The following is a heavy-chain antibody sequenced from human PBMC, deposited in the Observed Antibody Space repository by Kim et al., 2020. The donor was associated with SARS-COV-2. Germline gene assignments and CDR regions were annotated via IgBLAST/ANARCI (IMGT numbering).Heavy chain of an antibody. Sequence: ASVKVSCKACGYMFTSYGFSWVRQAPGQGLEWLGWISACDGGTKYGQKVQGRVIMTTDTSTNTAYMELWSLRSDDTAMYYCARGAYGDVSFDYWGQGTLVTVSS. CDR3: ARGAYGDVSFDY. D-gene: IGHD4-17*01. V-gene: IGHV1-18*04. J-gene: IGHJ4*02. CDR2: ISACDGGT. CDR1: GYMFTSYG.